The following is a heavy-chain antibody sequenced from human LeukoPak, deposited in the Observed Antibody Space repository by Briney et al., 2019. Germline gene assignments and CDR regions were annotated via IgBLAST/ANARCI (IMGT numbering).Heavy chain of an antibody. D-gene: IGHD3-9*01. CDR2: IYYSGST. CDR1: GGSVSSSIYY. CDR3: ASRNDILTGYVFDF. V-gene: IGHV4-39*01. Sequence: KPSETLSLTCTVSGGSVSSSIYYWGWIRQPPGKGLEWIGSIYYSGSTSYNPSLKSRVTISADTSKNQFSLKLTSVTAADTAVYYCASRNDILTGYVFDFWGQGTLVTVSS. J-gene: IGHJ4*02.